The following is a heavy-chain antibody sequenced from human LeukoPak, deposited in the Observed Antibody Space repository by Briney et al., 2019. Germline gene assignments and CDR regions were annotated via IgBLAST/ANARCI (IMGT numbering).Heavy chain of an antibody. D-gene: IGHD2-21*02. CDR2: ISPTGSYT. V-gene: IGHV3-11*03. J-gene: IGHJ4*02. Sequence: PGGSLRLSCEASGXMLSVYYMSWFRLAPGKGLEWIGYISPTGSYTTYADSVRGRFTISRDNAKNLLFLQMNDLTTDDTAVYYCARKLGGAQCGGDCFFDHWGQGTRVAVSS. CDR1: GXMLSVYY. CDR3: ARKLGGAQCGGDCFFDH.